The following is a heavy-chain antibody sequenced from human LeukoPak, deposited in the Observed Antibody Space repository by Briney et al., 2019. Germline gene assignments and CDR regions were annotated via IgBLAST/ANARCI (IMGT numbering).Heavy chain of an antibody. CDR1: GLTVSSNY. Sequence: PGGSLRLSCAASGLTVSSNYMSWVRQAPGKGLEWVSSISTSSNYIYYADSVKGRFTISRDNAKNSLYLQMNSLRAEDTAVYYCARGAAMVTRGIGDFWGQGTLVTVSS. J-gene: IGHJ4*02. V-gene: IGHV3-21*01. D-gene: IGHD4-17*01. CDR2: ISTSSNYI. CDR3: ARGAAMVTRGIGDF.